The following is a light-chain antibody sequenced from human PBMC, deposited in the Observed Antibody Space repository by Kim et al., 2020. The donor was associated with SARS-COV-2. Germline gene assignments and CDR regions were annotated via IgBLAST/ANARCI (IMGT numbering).Light chain of an antibody. V-gene: IGKV3-11*01. CDR3: QQRSNWPPT. Sequence: LSPGERATLSCRASQSVSSYLAWYQQKPGQAPRLLIYDATNRATGIPARFSGSGSGTDFTLTISSLEPEDFAVYYCQQRSNWPPTFGQGTKVDIK. J-gene: IGKJ1*01. CDR1: QSVSSY. CDR2: DAT.